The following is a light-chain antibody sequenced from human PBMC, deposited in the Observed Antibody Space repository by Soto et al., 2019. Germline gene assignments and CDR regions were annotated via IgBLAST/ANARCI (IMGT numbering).Light chain of an antibody. V-gene: IGKV3-20*01. CDR2: GAS. CDR3: QQYGSSPIT. Sequence: EIVLTQSPGTLSLSPGERATLSFSSSQSVSSSYLAWYQQKPGQAPRLLIYGASNRATGIPDRFSGSGSGTDFTLTISRLEPEDFAVYYCQQYGSSPITFGQGTRLEI. J-gene: IGKJ5*01. CDR1: QSVSSSY.